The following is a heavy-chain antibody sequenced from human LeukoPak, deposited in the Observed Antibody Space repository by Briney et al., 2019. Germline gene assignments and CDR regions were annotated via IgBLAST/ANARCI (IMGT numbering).Heavy chain of an antibody. CDR1: GFTFSSYG. D-gene: IGHD6-19*01. CDR2: ISTSSIYI. CDR3: ARPHMQWLVLGAFDI. Sequence: GGSLRLSCAASGFTFSSYGMNWVRQAPGKGLEWVSSISTSSIYIYYADSVKGRFTISRDNAKNSLYLQMNSLRAEDTAVYYCARPHMQWLVLGAFDIWGQGTMVTVSS. J-gene: IGHJ3*02. V-gene: IGHV3-21*04.